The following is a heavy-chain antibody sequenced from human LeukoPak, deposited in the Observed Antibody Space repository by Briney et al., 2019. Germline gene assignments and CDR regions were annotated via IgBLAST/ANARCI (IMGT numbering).Heavy chain of an antibody. CDR2: ISGSGGST. V-gene: IGHV3-23*01. CDR1: GFTFSQFG. CDR3: ANIKYDY. Sequence: GGSLRLSCATSGFTFSQFGMTWVRQAPGKGLEWVSAISGSGGSTYYADSVKGRFTISRDNSKNTLYLQMNSLRAEDTAVYYCANIKYDYWGQGTLVTVSS. J-gene: IGHJ4*02.